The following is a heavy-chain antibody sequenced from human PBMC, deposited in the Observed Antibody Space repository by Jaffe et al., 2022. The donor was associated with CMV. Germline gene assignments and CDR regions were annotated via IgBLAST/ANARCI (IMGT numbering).Heavy chain of an antibody. CDR3: AADRYCAGGNCFLYLFDH. D-gene: IGHD2-15*01. Sequence: QMQLVQSGPEVRKPGTSVTVSCKVSGFTFSYTALQWVRQARGQRLEWIGWIAVGSGNTNYAQKFQERVTITRDMPTGTAYMELSSLRSEDTAVYYCAADRYCAGGNCFLYLFDHWGQGTLVTVSS. CDR2: IAVGSGNT. J-gene: IGHJ4*02. V-gene: IGHV1-58*01. CDR1: GFTFSYTA.